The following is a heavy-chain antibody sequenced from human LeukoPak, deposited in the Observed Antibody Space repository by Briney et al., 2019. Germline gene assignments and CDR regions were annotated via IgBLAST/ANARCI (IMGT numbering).Heavy chain of an antibody. V-gene: IGHV5-51*01. CDR1: GYSFTSYW. D-gene: IGHD5-24*01. CDR2: IYPGDSDT. Sequence: GESLKISCKGSGYSFTSYWTGWVRQMPGKGLEWMGIIYPGDSDTRYSPSFQGQVTISADKSISTAYLQWSSLKASDTAMYYCARANREMATITGFDYWGQGTLVTVSS. CDR3: ARANREMATITGFDY. J-gene: IGHJ4*02.